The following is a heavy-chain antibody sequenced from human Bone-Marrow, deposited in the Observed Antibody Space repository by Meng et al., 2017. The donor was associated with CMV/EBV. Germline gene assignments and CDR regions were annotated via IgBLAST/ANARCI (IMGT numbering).Heavy chain of an antibody. CDR2: ISYDGSNK. Sequence: GESLKISCAASGFTFSSYWMSWVRQAPGKGLEWVAVISYDGSNKYYADSVKGRFTISRDNSKNTLYLQMNSLRAEDTAVYYCARDLGGGSYSGGFDYWGQGTLVTVSS. D-gene: IGHD1-26*01. J-gene: IGHJ4*02. V-gene: IGHV3-30*03. CDR3: ARDLGGGSYSGGFDY. CDR1: GFTFSSYW.